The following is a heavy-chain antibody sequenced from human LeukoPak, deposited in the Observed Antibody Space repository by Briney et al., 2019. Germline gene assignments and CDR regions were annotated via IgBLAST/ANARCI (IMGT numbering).Heavy chain of an antibody. CDR3: AKALATGGGSYNMDV. D-gene: IGHD2-8*02. V-gene: IGHV3-30*18. Sequence: GGSLTLPCAASVFTFSSYGVNWLRQATGKGLEWVGFISYEESNNYYADSVKGRFTISRDNSKNTLFLQMSSLRAEDTALYYCAKALATGGGSYNMDVWGQGTTVTVS. J-gene: IGHJ6*02. CDR2: ISYEESNN. CDR1: VFTFSSYG.